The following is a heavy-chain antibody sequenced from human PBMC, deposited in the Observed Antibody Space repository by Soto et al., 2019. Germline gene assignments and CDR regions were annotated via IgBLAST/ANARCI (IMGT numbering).Heavy chain of an antibody. Sequence: PGGSLSLSCAASRFTFSSSAMSWVRQAPGKGLEWVSTITGSGGYTFYADSINGRFTISRDNSKSTLFLQINSLSDGDTAVYYCARGGSGWSTLDFWGQGNLVTVSS. J-gene: IGHJ4*02. CDR3: ARGGSGWSTLDF. V-gene: IGHV3-23*01. D-gene: IGHD6-19*01. CDR1: RFTFSSSA. CDR2: ITGSGGYT.